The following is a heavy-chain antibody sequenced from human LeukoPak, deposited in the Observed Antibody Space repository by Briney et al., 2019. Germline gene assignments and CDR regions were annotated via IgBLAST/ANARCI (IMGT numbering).Heavy chain of an antibody. J-gene: IGHJ4*02. D-gene: IGHD5-18*01. CDR2: IYSGGST. CDR1: GFTVSNNY. Sequence: PGGSLRLSCAVSGFTVSNNYMSWVRQAPGKGLEWVSVIYSGGSTYYADSVKGRFTISRDNSKNTLYLQMNSLRIEDTGVYYCTKDRSYGRSYFDYWGQGTLVTVAS. CDR3: TKDRSYGRSYFDY. V-gene: IGHV3-66*02.